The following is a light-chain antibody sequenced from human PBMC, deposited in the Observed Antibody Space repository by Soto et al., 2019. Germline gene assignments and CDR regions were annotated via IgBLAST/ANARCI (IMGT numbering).Light chain of an antibody. Sequence: DIQMTQSPSSVSASVGARVTVTCRASQGISSWLAWYQQKPGKAPKFLIYAASSLQSGVPSKFSGSGSGTDFTLSITSLQFEDFATYYCQQTHSVPLTFGQVTRLEI. CDR1: QGISSW. CDR2: AAS. J-gene: IGKJ5*01. V-gene: IGKV1-12*01. CDR3: QQTHSVPLT.